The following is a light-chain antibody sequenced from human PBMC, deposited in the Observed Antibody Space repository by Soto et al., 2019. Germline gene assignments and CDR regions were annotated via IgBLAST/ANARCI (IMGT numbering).Light chain of an antibody. CDR3: CSYAGRYSWV. V-gene: IGLV2-11*01. Sequence: QSALTQPRSVSGSPGQSVTISCTGTSSDVGGYNYVSWYQQHPGKAPKFMIYDVSKRPSGVPDRFSGSKSGKTASLTISGLQVEDEAEYYCCSYAGRYSWVFGGGTQLTVL. CDR2: DVS. CDR1: SSDVGGYNY. J-gene: IGLJ3*02.